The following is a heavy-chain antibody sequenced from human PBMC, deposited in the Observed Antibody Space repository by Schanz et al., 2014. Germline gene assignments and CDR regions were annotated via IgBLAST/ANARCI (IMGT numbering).Heavy chain of an antibody. D-gene: IGHD3-3*01. CDR2: ISWNSGSI. CDR1: GFTFDDYA. J-gene: IGHJ6*02. V-gene: IGHV3-9*01. Sequence: EVQLVESGGGLVQPGRSLRLSCAASGFTFDDYAMHWVRQAPGKGLEWVSGISWNSGSIGYVDSVKGRFTVSRDNAKNSLFLQMNSLRAEDTAVYYCARADFWTGYASLDYYYGMDVWGQGTTVTVSS. CDR3: ARADFWTGYASLDYYYGMDV.